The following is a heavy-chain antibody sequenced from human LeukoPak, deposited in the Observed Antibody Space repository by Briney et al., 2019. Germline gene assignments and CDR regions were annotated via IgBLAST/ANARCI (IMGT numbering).Heavy chain of an antibody. J-gene: IGHJ6*02. CDR3: ATVCTSCHNYYYYGMDV. CDR1: GFTFSSYA. D-gene: IGHD2-2*01. Sequence: GGSLRLSCAASGFTFSSYAMHWVRQAPGKGLEWVAVISYDGSNKYYADSVRGRFTISRDNSKNTLYLQMNSLRAEDTAVYYCATVCTSCHNYYYYGMDVWGQGTTVTVSS. V-gene: IGHV3-30-3*01. CDR2: ISYDGSNK.